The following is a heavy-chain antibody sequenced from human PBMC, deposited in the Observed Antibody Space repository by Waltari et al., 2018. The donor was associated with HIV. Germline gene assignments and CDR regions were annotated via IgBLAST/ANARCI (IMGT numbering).Heavy chain of an antibody. CDR2: IYHSGST. Sequence: QVQLQESGPGLVKPSGTLSLTCAVSGGSIRSSNWWIWVRQPPGKGLEWIGEIYHSGSTNYNPSLKSRVTISVDKSKNQFSLKLSSVTAADTAVYSCARVSHSHYYDTSGHPGFDYWGQGTLVTVSS. CDR3: ARVSHSHYYDTSGHPGFDY. J-gene: IGHJ4*02. CDR1: GGSIRSSNW. V-gene: IGHV4-4*02. D-gene: IGHD3-22*01.